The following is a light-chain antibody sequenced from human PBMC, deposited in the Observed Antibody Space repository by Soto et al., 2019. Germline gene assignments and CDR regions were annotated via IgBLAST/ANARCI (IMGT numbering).Light chain of an antibody. CDR2: AAS. V-gene: IGKV1-27*01. CDR1: QGISNY. Sequence: DIQMTQSPSSLSAAVGDRVTITCRARQGISNYLAWYQQKPGKVPKLLIYAASTLQSGVPSRFSGSGSGTDFTLTISNLQPEDVATYYCQKYNSALIFTFGPGTKVDIK. CDR3: QKYNSALIFT. J-gene: IGKJ3*01.